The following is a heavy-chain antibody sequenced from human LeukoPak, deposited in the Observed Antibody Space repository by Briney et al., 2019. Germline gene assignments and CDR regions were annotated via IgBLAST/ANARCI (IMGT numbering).Heavy chain of an antibody. CDR1: GFTVSSYA. V-gene: IGHV3-23*01. D-gene: IGHD3-9*01. CDR3: ARDYDILTGYYDLDFFDY. CDR2: ISGSGGST. Sequence: GGSLRLSCAASGFTVSSYAMSWVRQAPGKGLEWVSAISGSGGSTYYADSVKGRFTISRDNSKNTLYLQMNSLRAEDTAVYYCARDYDILTGYYDLDFFDYWGQGTLVTVSS. J-gene: IGHJ4*02.